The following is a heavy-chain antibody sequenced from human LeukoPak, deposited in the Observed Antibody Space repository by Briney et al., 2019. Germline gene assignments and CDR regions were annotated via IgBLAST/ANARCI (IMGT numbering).Heavy chain of an antibody. V-gene: IGHV1-69*13. CDR2: IIPIFGTA. J-gene: IGHJ5*02. CDR3: ARDRYGVVVVPAAMELDWFDP. D-gene: IGHD2-2*01. CDR1: GGTFSSHA. Sequence: ASVKVSCKASGGTFSSHAISWVRQAPGQGLEWMGGIIPIFGTANYAQKFQGRVTITAVESMSTAYMELSSLRSEDTAVYYCARDRYGVVVVPAAMELDWFDPWGQETLVTVSS.